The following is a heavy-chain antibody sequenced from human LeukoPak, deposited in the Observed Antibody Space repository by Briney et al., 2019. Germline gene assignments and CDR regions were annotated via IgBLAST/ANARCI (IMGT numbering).Heavy chain of an antibody. CDR2: ISVSGNT. V-gene: IGHV3-23*01. CDR1: GFTLSSYA. J-gene: IGHJ4*02. Sequence: GGSLRLSCAASGFTLSSYAMSWVRQAPGKGLEWVSAISVSGNTYHADSVKGRFTISRDNAKNSLYLQMNSLRAEDTAVYYCAKDSRRAGMFDYWGQGTLVTVSS. D-gene: IGHD6-13*01. CDR3: AKDSRRAGMFDY.